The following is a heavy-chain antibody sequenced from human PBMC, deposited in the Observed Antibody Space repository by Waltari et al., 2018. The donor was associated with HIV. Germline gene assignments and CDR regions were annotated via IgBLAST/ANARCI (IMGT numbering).Heavy chain of an antibody. V-gene: IGHV1-18*01. CDR1: GSTFTNFG. Sequence: QVQLVQSGGEVRKPGASVKVSCKTSGSTFTNFGLSWVPQAPGQGLEWMGLMYSGKPKYAQKLQGRVTMTTDTTTSTAYMELRNLRSDDTAMYYCARVAAARQVDFWGQGTLVAVSS. CDR2: MYSGKP. J-gene: IGHJ4*02. D-gene: IGHD6-13*01. CDR3: ARVAAARQVDF.